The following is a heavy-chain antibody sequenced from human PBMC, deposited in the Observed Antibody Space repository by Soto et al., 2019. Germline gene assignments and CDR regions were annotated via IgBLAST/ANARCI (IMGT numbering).Heavy chain of an antibody. CDR1: GFTFSSYG. CDR3: ARDRIVVVPAAMNAHYYYYGMDV. V-gene: IGHV3-33*01. CDR2: IWYDGSNK. J-gene: IGHJ6*02. Sequence: GGSLRLSCAASGFTFSSYGMHWVRQAPGKGLEWVAVIWYDGSNKYYADSVKGRFTISRDNSKNTLYLQMNSLRAEDTAVYYCARDRIVVVPAAMNAHYYYYGMDVWGRGTTVTVSS. D-gene: IGHD2-2*01.